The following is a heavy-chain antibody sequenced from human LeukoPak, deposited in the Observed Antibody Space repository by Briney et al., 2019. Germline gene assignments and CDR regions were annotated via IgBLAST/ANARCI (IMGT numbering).Heavy chain of an antibody. J-gene: IGHJ6*03. CDR3: AKDREYQLLRYYYYYMDV. CDR1: GFTFSSYA. V-gene: IGHV3-23*01. Sequence: GGSLRLSCAASGFTFSSYAMSWVRQAPGKGLEWVSAISGSGGSTYYADSVKGRFTISRDNSKSTLYLQMNSLRAEDTAVYYCAKDREYQLLRYYYYYMDVWGKGTTVTVSS. D-gene: IGHD2-2*01. CDR2: ISGSGGST.